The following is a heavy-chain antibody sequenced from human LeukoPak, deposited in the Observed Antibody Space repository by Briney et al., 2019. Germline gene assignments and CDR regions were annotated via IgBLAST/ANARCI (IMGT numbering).Heavy chain of an antibody. D-gene: IGHD1-26*01. Sequence: GGSLRLSCTVSGFTVSSNSMSWVRQAPGKGLEWVSFIYSDNTHYSDSVKGRFTISRDNAKNSLDLQMNNLRDEDTAIYYCTKAGVVGAKAGFDNWGQGTLVTVSS. CDR2: IYSDNT. CDR1: GFTVSSNS. J-gene: IGHJ4*02. V-gene: IGHV3-53*01. CDR3: TKAGVVGAKAGFDN.